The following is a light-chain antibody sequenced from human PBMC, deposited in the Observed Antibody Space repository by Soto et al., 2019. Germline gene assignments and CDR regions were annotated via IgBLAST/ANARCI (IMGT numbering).Light chain of an antibody. CDR3: QQFGSSVT. CDR1: QSVSSTY. CDR2: RTS. Sequence: EVVLTQSPATLSLSPGERATLSCRASQSVSSTYLAWYQQKPGKAPRLLIYRTSTRATGIPDRLSGSGSGTDFTLTIRRLEPEYFAVYYCQQFGSSVTFGQGTRLEIK. V-gene: IGKV3-20*01. J-gene: IGKJ5*01.